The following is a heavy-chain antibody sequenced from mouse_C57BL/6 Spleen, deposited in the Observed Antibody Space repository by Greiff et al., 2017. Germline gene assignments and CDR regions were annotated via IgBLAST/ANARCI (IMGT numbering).Heavy chain of an antibody. Sequence: EVKLQQSGPELVKPGASVKISCKASGYTFTDYYMNWVKQSHGKSLEWIGDINPNNGGTSYNQKFKGTATLTVDKSSSTAYMELRSLTSEDSAVYYCARKVRGNYPFDYWGQGTTLTVSS. CDR3: ARKVRGNYPFDY. CDR1: GYTFTDYY. CDR2: INPNNGGT. V-gene: IGHV1-26*01. D-gene: IGHD2-1*01. J-gene: IGHJ2*01.